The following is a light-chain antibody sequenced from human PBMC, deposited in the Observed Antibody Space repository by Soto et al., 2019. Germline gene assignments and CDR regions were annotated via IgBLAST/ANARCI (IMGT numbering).Light chain of an antibody. CDR1: QSVSSN. V-gene: IGKV3-20*01. CDR2: DAS. J-gene: IGKJ5*01. Sequence: IVMTQSPGTLSVSPGERATLSWRASQSVSSNLAWYQQKPGQAPRLLIYDASSRATGIPDRFSGTVSGTDFTLTISRLEPEDFAVYYCQQYGSSPITFGQGTRLEIK. CDR3: QQYGSSPIT.